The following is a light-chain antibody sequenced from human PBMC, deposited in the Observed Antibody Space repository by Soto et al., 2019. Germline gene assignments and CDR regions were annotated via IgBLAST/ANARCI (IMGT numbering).Light chain of an antibody. CDR3: QEYGMSRT. J-gene: IGKJ1*01. CDR1: QSVSSY. Sequence: EIVLTQSPATLSLSPGERATLSCRASQSVSSYLAWYQQKPGQAPRLLIYDASNRATGIPARFSGSGSGTDFTLTISSLEPEDFAVYYCQEYGMSRTFGQGTKVEIK. CDR2: DAS. V-gene: IGKV3-11*01.